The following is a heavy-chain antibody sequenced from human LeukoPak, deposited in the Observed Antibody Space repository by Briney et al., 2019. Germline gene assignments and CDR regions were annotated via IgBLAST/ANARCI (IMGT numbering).Heavy chain of an antibody. CDR1: GFTFSSYW. Sequence: GGSLRLSCAASGFTFSSYWMHWVRQAPGKGLVWVSRINSDGSSTSYADSVKGRFTVSRDNSKNTLYVQMKSPRAEDTAVYYCAKDFVVVPGNVNYFDYWGQGTLVTVSS. J-gene: IGHJ4*02. V-gene: IGHV3-74*01. CDR3: AKDFVVVPGNVNYFDY. CDR2: INSDGSST. D-gene: IGHD2-21*02.